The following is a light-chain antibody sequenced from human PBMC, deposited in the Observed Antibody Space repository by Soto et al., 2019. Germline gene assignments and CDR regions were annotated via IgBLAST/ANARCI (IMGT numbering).Light chain of an antibody. CDR2: KAS. V-gene: IGKV1-5*03. CDR3: QHYNSYSEA. Sequence: DIQMTQSPSTLSLSVGDRVTISCRASQNIRSLLDWYQQKPGKAPKLLIYKASTITSGVPSRFSGSGSGTEITLTISILQPDYFAYYYCQHYNSYSEAFGQGTKVEIK. CDR1: QNIRSL. J-gene: IGKJ1*01.